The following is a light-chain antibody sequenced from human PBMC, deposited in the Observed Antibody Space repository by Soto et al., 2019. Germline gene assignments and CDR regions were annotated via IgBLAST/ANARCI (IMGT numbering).Light chain of an antibody. CDR3: QQSYNSPPIT. Sequence: DIQMTQSPSSLSASVGDRVTITCQASQSISSYLNWYQQKPGKAPKLLIYAASSLQSGVPSRFRGSGYGTDFALTITSLQPEDFATYYCQQSYNSPPITFGQGTRLEIK. CDR1: QSISSY. J-gene: IGKJ5*01. CDR2: AAS. V-gene: IGKV1-39*01.